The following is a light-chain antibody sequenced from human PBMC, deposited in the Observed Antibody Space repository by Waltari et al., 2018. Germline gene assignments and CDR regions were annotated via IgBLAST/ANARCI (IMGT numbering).Light chain of an antibody. CDR2: WAS. CDR1: QSVLSSSNNKNY. J-gene: IGKJ2*01. CDR3: QQYYSTPYT. V-gene: IGKV4-1*01. Sequence: DIVMTKSPDSLAVPLGERATINCTSSQSVLSSSNNKNYLAWYQQKPGQPPKLLIYWASTRESGVPDRFSGSGSGTDFTLTISSLQAEDVAVYYCQQYYSTPYTFGQGTKLEIK.